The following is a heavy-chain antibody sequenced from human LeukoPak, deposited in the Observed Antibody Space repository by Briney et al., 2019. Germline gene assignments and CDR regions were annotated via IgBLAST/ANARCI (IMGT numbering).Heavy chain of an antibody. CDR3: ARGGRTELFDY. J-gene: IGHJ4*02. Sequence: SSVKVSCKASGGTFSSYAISWVRQAPGQGLEWMGGIIPIFGTANYAQKFQGRVTITADESTSTAYMELSSQRSEDTAVYYCARGGRTELFDYWGQGTLVTVSS. D-gene: IGHD1-26*01. CDR2: IIPIFGTA. CDR1: GGTFSSYA. V-gene: IGHV1-69*01.